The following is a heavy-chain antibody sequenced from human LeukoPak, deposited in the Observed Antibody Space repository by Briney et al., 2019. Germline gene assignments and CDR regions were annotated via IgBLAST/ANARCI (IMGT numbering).Heavy chain of an antibody. CDR3: ARGEDYYDSSGYQPSAIWGAFDI. CDR2: ISAYNGNT. CDR1: GYTFTSYG. Sequence: GASVKVSCKASGYTFTSYGISWVRQAPGQGLEWMVWISAYNGNTNYAQKLQGRVTMTTDTSTSTAYMELRSLRSDDTAVYYCARGEDYYDSSGYQPSAIWGAFDIWGQGTMVTVSS. J-gene: IGHJ3*02. V-gene: IGHV1-18*01. D-gene: IGHD3-22*01.